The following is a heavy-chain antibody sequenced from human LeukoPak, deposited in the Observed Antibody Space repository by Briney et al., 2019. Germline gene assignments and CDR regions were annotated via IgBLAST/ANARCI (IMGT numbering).Heavy chain of an antibody. CDR3: ATYRTYWAPGAFDI. Sequence: GGSLRLSCAASGFTFSNAWMNWVRQAPGKGLEWVGRIKSKTDGGTTDVAAPVEARFTISRDDSKNTVYLQMNSLQTEDTAVYSCATYRTYWAPGAFDIWGQGTMVTVSS. D-gene: IGHD1-26*01. CDR1: GFTFSNAW. CDR2: IKSKTDGGTT. V-gene: IGHV3-15*01. J-gene: IGHJ3*02.